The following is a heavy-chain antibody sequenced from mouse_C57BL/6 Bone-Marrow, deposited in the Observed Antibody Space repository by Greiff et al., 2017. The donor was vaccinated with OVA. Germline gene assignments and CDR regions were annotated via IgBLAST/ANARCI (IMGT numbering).Heavy chain of an antibody. CDR1: GFSLTSYG. CDR2: IWSDGST. Sequence: QVQLQESGPGLVAPSQCLSITCTVSGFSLTSYGVHWDRQPPGKGLEWLVVIWSDGSTTYNSALESRLSISKDNSKSQVLLKMNSLQTDDTAMDYGARHAGSSYDWYFDVWGTGTTLTVSS. V-gene: IGHV2-6-1*01. D-gene: IGHD1-1*01. J-gene: IGHJ1*03. CDR3: ARHAGSSYDWYFDV.